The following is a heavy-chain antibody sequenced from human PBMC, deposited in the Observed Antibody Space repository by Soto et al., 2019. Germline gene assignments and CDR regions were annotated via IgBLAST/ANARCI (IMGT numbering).Heavy chain of an antibody. CDR3: ARVRFGELV. CDR2: IGVGGGDR. Sequence: EVQLLEPGGGLVQPGGSLRLSCAASGFTFSSYAMSWFRQAPGKGLEWVSIIGVGGGDRYYPEAVKGRFTISRANSRDTLYLEMNSLRDEDTAVYYCARVRFGELVWGQGTLVTVSS. J-gene: IGHJ4*02. V-gene: IGHV3-23*01. CDR1: GFTFSSYA. D-gene: IGHD3-10*01.